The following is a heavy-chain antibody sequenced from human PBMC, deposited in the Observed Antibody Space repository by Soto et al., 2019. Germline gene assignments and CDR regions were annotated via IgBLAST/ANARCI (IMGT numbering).Heavy chain of an antibody. V-gene: IGHV3-23*01. CDR3: AKNVLDFWSGYSREPYYYYYGMDV. J-gene: IGHJ6*02. CDR1: GFTFSSYA. D-gene: IGHD3-3*01. Sequence: EVQLLESGGGSVQPGGSLRLSCAASGFTFSSYAMSWVRQAPGKGLEWVSAISGSGGSTYYADSVKGRFTISRDNSKNTLYLQMNSLRAEDTAVYYCAKNVLDFWSGYSREPYYYYYGMDVWGQGTTVTVSS. CDR2: ISGSGGST.